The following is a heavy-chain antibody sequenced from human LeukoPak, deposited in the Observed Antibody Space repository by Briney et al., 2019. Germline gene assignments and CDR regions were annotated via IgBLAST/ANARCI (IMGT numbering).Heavy chain of an antibody. V-gene: IGHV3-23*01. CDR3: ANLGNVGLDHYGMDA. D-gene: IGHD1-14*01. CDR1: GFTFSSYA. Sequence: GGSLRLSCAASGFTFSSYAMSWVRQAPGKGLEWVSAISGSGGSTYYADSVKGRFTISRDNSKNTLYLQMNSLRAEDTAVYYCANLGNVGLDHYGMDAWGKGTTVTVSS. J-gene: IGHJ6*04. CDR2: ISGSGGST.